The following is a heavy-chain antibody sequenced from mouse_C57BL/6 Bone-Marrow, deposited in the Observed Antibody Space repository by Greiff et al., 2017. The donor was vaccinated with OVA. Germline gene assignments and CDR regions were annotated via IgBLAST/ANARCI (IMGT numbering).Heavy chain of an antibody. CDR2: LFPGSGST. D-gene: IGHD1-1*01. CDR1: GYTFTSHW. V-gene: IGHV1-56*01. Sequence: VQLQQSGPELVRPGASVKISCKAPGYTFTSHWMQWVRQRPGQGLEWIGELFPGSGSTYYNEKVKGKATLTVDTSARTAYMQLSSLTSEDSAVYFCAREDYYGSSYDWDFDVWGTGTTVTVSS. CDR3: AREDYYGSSYDWDFDV. J-gene: IGHJ1*03.